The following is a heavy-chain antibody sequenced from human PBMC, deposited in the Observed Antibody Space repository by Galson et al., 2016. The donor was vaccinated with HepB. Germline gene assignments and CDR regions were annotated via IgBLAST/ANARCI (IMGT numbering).Heavy chain of an antibody. Sequence: PALVKPTQTLTLTCTFSGFSLTTTAVGVGWIRQPPGKALEWLALLSWHDDKRYSPSLKSRLTLPKDTSKNQVVLTMTNVDPVDTATYFCAHRVHDFWTGFAFDFWGQGILVTVSS. CDR1: GFSLTTTAVG. D-gene: IGHD3/OR15-3a*01. V-gene: IGHV2-5*01. J-gene: IGHJ4*02. CDR2: LSWHDDK. CDR3: AHRVHDFWTGFAFDF.